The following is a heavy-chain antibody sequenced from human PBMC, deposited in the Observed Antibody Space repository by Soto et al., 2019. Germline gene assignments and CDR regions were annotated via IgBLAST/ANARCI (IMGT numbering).Heavy chain of an antibody. CDR2: IIPVFDKA. V-gene: IGHV1-69*01. J-gene: IGHJ3*01. Sequence: QVQLVQSGADVKKPGSSVKVSCKTSGGHFGSSAISWVRQAPAQGLEWMGEIIPVFDKANYAQNFQGRLTITADEPTGTVFMQLSSLRSEDTAVYFCARLRRDWGDAFDLWGLGTFVTVSS. D-gene: IGHD3-16*01. CDR3: ARLRRDWGDAFDL. CDR1: GGHFGSSA.